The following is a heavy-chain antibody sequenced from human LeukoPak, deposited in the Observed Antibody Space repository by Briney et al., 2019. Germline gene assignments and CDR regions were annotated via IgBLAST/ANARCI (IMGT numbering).Heavy chain of an antibody. CDR1: GYSFTSYW. J-gene: IGHJ5*02. Sequence: KSLLLSGMCSGYSFTSYWIGWVRPMPGEGLEWMGIIYPGDYDTKYSPSFQSQVTNSADKSISTDYLQWSSVKAAESAMYNCARRVYSSSCYWFDPWGQGTLVTVSS. CDR3: ARRVYSSSCYWFDP. D-gene: IGHD6-13*01. CDR2: IYPGDYDT. V-gene: IGHV5-51*01.